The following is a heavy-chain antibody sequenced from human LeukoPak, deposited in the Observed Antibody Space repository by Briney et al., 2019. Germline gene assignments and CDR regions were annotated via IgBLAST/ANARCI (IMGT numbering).Heavy chain of an antibody. Sequence: PGGSLRLSCAASGFTFSSYWMHWVRQAPGKGLVWVSHINSDGSTTTYADSVKGRFTISRDNAKNTLYLQMNSLRAEDTAMYFCARDSKAGGSNWFDPWGQGTLVTVSS. CDR3: ARDSKAGGSNWFDP. V-gene: IGHV3-74*01. CDR2: INSDGSTT. D-gene: IGHD6-13*01. J-gene: IGHJ5*02. CDR1: GFTFSSYW.